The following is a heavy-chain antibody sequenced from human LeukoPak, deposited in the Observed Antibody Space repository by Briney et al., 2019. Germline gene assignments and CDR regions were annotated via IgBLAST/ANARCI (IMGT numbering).Heavy chain of an antibody. CDR2: IYYSGST. CDR3: AGGLPAAFDY. Sequence: SETLSLTCTVSGGSISSYYWSWIRQPPGKGLEWIGYIYYSGSTNYNPSLKSRVTISVDTSKNQFSLKLSSVTAADTAVYYCAGGLPAAFDYWGQGTLVTVSS. CDR1: GGSISSYY. V-gene: IGHV4-59*08. J-gene: IGHJ4*02. D-gene: IGHD2-2*01.